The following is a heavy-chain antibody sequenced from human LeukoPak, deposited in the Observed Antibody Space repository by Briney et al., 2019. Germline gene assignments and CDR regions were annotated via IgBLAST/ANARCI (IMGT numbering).Heavy chain of an antibody. D-gene: IGHD1-26*01. Sequence: GGSLRLSCAASGFTFSSYAMSWVRQPPGKGLEWVSSISGSGGTTLYADSVKGRFIISRDNSKNTLYLQVNSLRAEDTAVYYCAKCLIVGCTGGWNWGQGTPVTISS. V-gene: IGHV3-23*01. CDR3: AKCLIVGCTGGWN. CDR1: GFTFSSYA. CDR2: ISGSGGTT. J-gene: IGHJ4*02.